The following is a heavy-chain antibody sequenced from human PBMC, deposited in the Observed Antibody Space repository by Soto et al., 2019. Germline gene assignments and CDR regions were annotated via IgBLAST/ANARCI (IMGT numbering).Heavy chain of an antibody. V-gene: IGHV1-18*04. CDR2: ISAYNGHT. Sequence: GASVKVSCKASGDTFTSYGFSWVRQAPGQGLEWMGWISAYNGHTNYAQRFQGRVTMTTDTSTSTVYMELRSLRSDDTAVYYCARDRIENRFDYWGQGALVTVSS. J-gene: IGHJ4*02. D-gene: IGHD1-26*01. CDR1: GDTFTSYG. CDR3: ARDRIENRFDY.